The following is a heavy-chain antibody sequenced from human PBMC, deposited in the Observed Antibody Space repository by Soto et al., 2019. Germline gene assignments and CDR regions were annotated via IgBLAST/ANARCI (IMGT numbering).Heavy chain of an antibody. Sequence: GASVKVSCKASGYTFTSYAVHWVRQAPGQRLEWMGWINAGNGNTKYSQKFQGRVTITRDTSACTAYMELSSLRSEDTAVYYCARSIAAAGMGTIYYFDYWRQRTLVTVSS. CDR3: ARSIAAAGMGTIYYFDY. V-gene: IGHV1-3*01. D-gene: IGHD6-13*01. CDR1: GYTFTSYA. J-gene: IGHJ4*02. CDR2: INAGNGNT.